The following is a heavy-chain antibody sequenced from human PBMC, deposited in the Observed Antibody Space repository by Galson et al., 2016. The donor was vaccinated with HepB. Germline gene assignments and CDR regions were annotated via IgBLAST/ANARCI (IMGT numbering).Heavy chain of an antibody. D-gene: IGHD3-9*01. CDR3: ARGMYYDNVTPPPAIDD. CDR1: GDSISSGGYY. J-gene: IGHJ4*01. Sequence: TLSLTCTVSGDSISSGGYYWSWIRQHPGKGLEWIGYIYYSGYTPHNPSLKRRLRMSLDTSKKQFSLKVKTVTAADTAGYYCARGMYYDNVTPPPAIDDWGHGTLVTVSS. V-gene: IGHV4-31*03. CDR2: IYYSGYT.